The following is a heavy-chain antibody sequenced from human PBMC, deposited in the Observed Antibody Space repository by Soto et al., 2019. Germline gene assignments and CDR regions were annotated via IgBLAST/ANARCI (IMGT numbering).Heavy chain of an antibody. D-gene: IGHD3-3*01. CDR1: GVTFSSYA. V-gene: IGHV1-69*13. Sequence: ASVKVSCKASGVTFSSYAISWVRQAPGQGLEWMGGIIPIFGSTNYTQNSQGRPTITAEESTSTAYMELSSLRSEGTAVYYCARGIFWSSQRDYYCSGMDVWAQGTTVTVSS. J-gene: IGHJ6*02. CDR3: ARGIFWSSQRDYYCSGMDV. CDR2: IIPIFGST.